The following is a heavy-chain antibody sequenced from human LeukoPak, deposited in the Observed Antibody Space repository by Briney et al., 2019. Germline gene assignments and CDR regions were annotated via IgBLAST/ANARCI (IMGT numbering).Heavy chain of an antibody. CDR3: AKGSSGWYYYFDY. CDR1: GFTFDDYA. CDR2: ISWNSGSI. Sequence: GGSLRLSCAASGFTFDDYAVHWVRQAPGKGLEWVSGISWNSGSIGYADSVKGRFTISRDNAKNSLYLQMNSLRAEDMALYYCAKGSSGWYYYFDYWGQGTLVTASS. D-gene: IGHD6-19*01. V-gene: IGHV3-9*03. J-gene: IGHJ4*02.